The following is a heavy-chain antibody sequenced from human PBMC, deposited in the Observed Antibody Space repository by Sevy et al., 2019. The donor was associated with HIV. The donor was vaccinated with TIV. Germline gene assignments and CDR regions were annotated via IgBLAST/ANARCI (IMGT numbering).Heavy chain of an antibody. V-gene: IGHV3-23*01. D-gene: IGHD6-13*01. CDR3: AKSSYPIAAAGIFFDY. CDR2: ISGSGGST. Sequence: GGSLRLSCAASGFTFSSYAMSWVRQAPGKGLEWVSAISGSGGSTHYADSVKGRFTISRDNSKNTLYLQMNSLRAEDTAVYYCAKSSYPIAAAGIFFDYWGQGTLVTVSS. CDR1: GFTFSSYA. J-gene: IGHJ4*02.